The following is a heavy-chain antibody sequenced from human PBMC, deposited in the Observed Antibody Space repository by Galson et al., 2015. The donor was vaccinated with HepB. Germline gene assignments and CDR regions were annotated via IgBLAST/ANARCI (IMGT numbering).Heavy chain of an antibody. V-gene: IGHV3-33*06. CDR3: AKERIVARRAPFDS. Sequence: SLRLSCAASGFTFSNYAMHWVRQAPGKGLEWVAVIWYDGNNKYYADSVKGRFTMSRDNSKNTLYLQMNSLRAEDTALYYCAKERIVARRAPFDSWGQGTLVTVSS. D-gene: IGHD6-6*01. CDR1: GFTFSNYA. J-gene: IGHJ4*02. CDR2: IWYDGNNK.